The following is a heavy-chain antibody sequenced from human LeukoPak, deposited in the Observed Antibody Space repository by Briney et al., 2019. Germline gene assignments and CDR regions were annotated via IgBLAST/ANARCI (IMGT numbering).Heavy chain of an antibody. D-gene: IGHD4-17*01. V-gene: IGHV4-34*01. CDR1: GGSFSGYY. CDR2: INHSGST. J-gene: IGHJ4*02. Sequence: PSETLSLTCAVYGGSFSGYYWSWIRQPPGKGLEWIGEINHSGSTNYNPSLKSRVTISVDTSKNQSSLKLSSVTAADTAVYYCARAIRDDYGDYYFDYWGQGTLVTVSS. CDR3: ARAIRDDYGDYYFDY.